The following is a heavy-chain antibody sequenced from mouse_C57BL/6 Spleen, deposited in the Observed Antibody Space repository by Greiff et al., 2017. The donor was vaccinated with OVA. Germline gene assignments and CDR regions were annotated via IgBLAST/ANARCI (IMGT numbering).Heavy chain of an antibody. CDR2: IYPGDGDT. D-gene: IGHD3-2*02. V-gene: IGHV1-82*01. CDR1: GYAFSSSW. CDR3: ARGDSSGYDGY. Sequence: VQLVESGPELVKPGASVKISCKASGYAFSSSWMNWVKQRPGKGLEWIGRIYPGDGDTNYNGKFKGKATLTADKSSSTAYMQLSSLTSEDSAVYFCARGDSSGYDGYWGQGTTLTVSS. J-gene: IGHJ2*01.